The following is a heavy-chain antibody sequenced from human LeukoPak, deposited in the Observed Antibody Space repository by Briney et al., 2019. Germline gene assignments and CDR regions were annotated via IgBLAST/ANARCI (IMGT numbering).Heavy chain of an antibody. J-gene: IGHJ4*02. V-gene: IGHV3-15*07. CDR1: GFTFSDAW. CDR2: IKRKTDGGTT. D-gene: IGHD7-27*01. Sequence: PGGSLRLSCAASGFTFSDAWMNWVRQAPGKGLEWVGRIKRKTDGGTTDYAAPVKGRFTISRDDSKNTLYLQTNSLRTEDTAVYYCTTGNWGPYWGQGTLVTVSS. CDR3: TTGNWGPY.